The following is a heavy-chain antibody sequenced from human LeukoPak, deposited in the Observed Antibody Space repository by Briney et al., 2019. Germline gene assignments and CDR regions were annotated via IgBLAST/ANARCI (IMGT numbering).Heavy chain of an antibody. D-gene: IGHD6-19*01. V-gene: IGHV1-69*04. J-gene: IGHJ4*02. CDR2: IIPILGIA. CDR1: GGTFSSYA. Sequence: GASVKVSCKASGGTFSSYAISWVRQAPGQGLEWMGRIIPILGIANYAQKFQGRVTITADKSMSTAYMELSSLRSEDTAVYYCARDASLYSSGWYDEEIGYWGQGTLVTVSS. CDR3: ARDASLYSSGWYDEEIGY.